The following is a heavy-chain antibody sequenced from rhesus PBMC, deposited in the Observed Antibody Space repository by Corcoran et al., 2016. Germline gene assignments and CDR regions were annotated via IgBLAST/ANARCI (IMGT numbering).Heavy chain of an antibody. CDR1: GFTFSNSW. J-gene: IGHJ3*01. V-gene: IGHV3-30*02. CDR2: IKRKAEGETS. D-gene: IGHD5-36*02. Sequence: EVQLVESGAGLVQPGGSLRLSCAASGFTFSNSWMSWVRQAPGKGLEWVARIKRKAEGETSDYAASVKGRFTISRDYSKNTLYLQMNSLKTDDTAVYYCTTDRVVNSYSYGFGAFDFWGQGLRVTVSS. CDR3: TTDRVVNSYSYGFGAFDF.